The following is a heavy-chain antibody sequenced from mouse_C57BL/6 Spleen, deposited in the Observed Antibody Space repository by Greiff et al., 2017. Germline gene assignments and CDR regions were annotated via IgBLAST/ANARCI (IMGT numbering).Heavy chain of an antibody. Sequence: EVKLVESGGGLVQPGESLKLSCESNAYESPSHDMSCVRKTPEKRLELVAAINSDGGSPYYPDTMERRFIISRDNTKKTLYLQMSSLRSEDTALYYCARHGAYGNYGAYWGQGALGTFFA. D-gene: IGHD2-1*01. V-gene: IGHV5-2*01. J-gene: IGHJ3*01. CDR1: AYESPSHD. CDR2: INSDGGSP. CDR3: ARHGAYGNYGAY.